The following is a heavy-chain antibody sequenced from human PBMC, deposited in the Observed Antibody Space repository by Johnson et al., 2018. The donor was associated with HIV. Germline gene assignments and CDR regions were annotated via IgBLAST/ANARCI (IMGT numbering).Heavy chain of an antibody. CDR3: AKDQNSHRAFDI. D-gene: IGHD4-11*01. CDR1: GFTFNSYA. J-gene: IGHJ3*02. Sequence: VQLVESGGGLVQPGGSLRLSCAASGFTFNSYAMSWVRQAPGKGLEWVSAISGSGGSTYYAASVKGRFTISRDNSKNTLYMQMNSLRAEDTAVYYCAKDQNSHRAFDIWGQGTMVTVSS. CDR2: ISGSGGST. V-gene: IGHV3-23*04.